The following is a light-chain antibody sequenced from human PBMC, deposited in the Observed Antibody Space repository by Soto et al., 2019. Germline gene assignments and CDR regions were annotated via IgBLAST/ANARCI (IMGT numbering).Light chain of an antibody. CDR3: QQDESFPRT. J-gene: IGKJ1*01. CDR1: QSINNW. CDR2: KAS. Sequence: DIQMTQSPSTLSASVGDRVTITCRASQSINNWLACYQQKPGKAPKLFIFKASTLEIGVPSRFIRSGSGTDFTLSISSLQPDDFATYFCQQDESFPRTFGQGTKVEMK. V-gene: IGKV1-5*03.